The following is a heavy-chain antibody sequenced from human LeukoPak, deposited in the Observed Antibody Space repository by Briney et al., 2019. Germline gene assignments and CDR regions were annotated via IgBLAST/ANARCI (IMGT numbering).Heavy chain of an antibody. CDR3: ARETSGSYYADY. J-gene: IGHJ4*02. Sequence: ETLSLTCAVYGGSFSGYYWSWTRQAPGKGLEWVSSISSSSSYIYYADSVKGRFTISRDNAKNSLYLQMNSLRAEDTAVYYCARETSGSYYADYWGQGTLVTVSS. CDR1: GGSFSGYY. D-gene: IGHD1-26*01. V-gene: IGHV3-21*01. CDR2: ISSSSSYI.